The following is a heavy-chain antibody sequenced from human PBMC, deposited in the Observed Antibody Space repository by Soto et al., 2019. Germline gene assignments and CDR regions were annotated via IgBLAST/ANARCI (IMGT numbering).Heavy chain of an antibody. CDR2: INVGNGNT. Sequence: ASVKVSCKASGYTFTSYPMHWVRQAPGQRLEWMGWINVGNGNTEYSQRFQGRVTITRDTSASTAYMEMSSLRSEDTAAYYCARENYYDSSGYIPPGPLDYWGQGTQVTVSS. D-gene: IGHD3-22*01. J-gene: IGHJ4*02. V-gene: IGHV1-3*01. CDR1: GYTFTSYP. CDR3: ARENYYDSSGYIPPGPLDY.